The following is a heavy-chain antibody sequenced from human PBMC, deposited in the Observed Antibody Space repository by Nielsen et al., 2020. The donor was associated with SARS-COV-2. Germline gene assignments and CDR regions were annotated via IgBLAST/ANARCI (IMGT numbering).Heavy chain of an antibody. J-gene: IGHJ5*02. CDR3: ASGSYYWFDP. D-gene: IGHD1-26*01. Sequence: SLIISCASSGFTFSDYYMSWIRQAPGKGLEWVSYISSSSSYTNYADSVKGRFTISRDNAKNSLYLQMNSLRAEDTAVYYCASGSYYWFDPWGQGTLVTVSS. CDR1: GFTFSDYY. CDR2: ISSSSSYT. V-gene: IGHV3-11*03.